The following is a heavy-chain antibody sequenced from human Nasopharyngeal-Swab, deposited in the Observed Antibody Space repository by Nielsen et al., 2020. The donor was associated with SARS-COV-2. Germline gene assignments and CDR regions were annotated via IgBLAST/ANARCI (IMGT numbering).Heavy chain of an antibody. CDR3: VTDPTYGSGTYFYY. CDR2: LNTGCST. J-gene: IGHJ4*02. Sequence: GGSLRLSCAASGLTVSSTYMGWVRRAPGKGLEWLSILNTGCSTYYADSVEGRFTISRDTSENTLYLQMDNLGVEDTAVYYCVTDPTYGSGTYFYYWGQGARVTVSS. D-gene: IGHD3-10*01. V-gene: IGHV3-53*01. CDR1: GLTVSSTY.